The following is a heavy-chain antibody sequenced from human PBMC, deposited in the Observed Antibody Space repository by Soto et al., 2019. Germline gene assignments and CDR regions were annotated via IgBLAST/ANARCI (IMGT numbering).Heavy chain of an antibody. CDR1: RYTFTSYY. J-gene: IGHJ6*02. D-gene: IGHD1-26*01. CDR2: INPSGGNT. Sequence: ASVKVSSKAPRYTFTSYYMNWVRQAPGQGLEWMGIINPSGGNTSYAQKFQGRVTMTRDTSTSTVYMELSSLRSEDTAVYYCARDPLVDPGLDYYGMDVWGQGTTVTVSS. CDR3: ARDPLVDPGLDYYGMDV. V-gene: IGHV1-46*01.